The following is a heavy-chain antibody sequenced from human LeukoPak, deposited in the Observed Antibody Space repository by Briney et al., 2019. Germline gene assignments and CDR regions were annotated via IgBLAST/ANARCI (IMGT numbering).Heavy chain of an antibody. CDR1: GFTFSNYW. J-gene: IGHJ4*02. Sequence: GGCLRLSCAASGFTFSNYWMSWVRQAPGKGLEWVANIKQDESEKYYVDPVESRFTISRDNAKKSLYLQMNSLRAEDTAVYYCARRRCSSTSCFIDYWGQGTLVTVSS. CDR2: IKQDESEK. D-gene: IGHD2-2*01. CDR3: ARRRCSSTSCFIDY. V-gene: IGHV3-7*01.